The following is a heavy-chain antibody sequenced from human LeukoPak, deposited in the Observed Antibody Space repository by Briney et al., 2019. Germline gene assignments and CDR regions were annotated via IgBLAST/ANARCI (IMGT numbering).Heavy chain of an antibody. J-gene: IGHJ4*02. D-gene: IGHD6-13*01. CDR2: ISYDGSNK. CDR3: ARGSSSSWYLASDY. Sequence: GGSLRLSCAASGFTFSSYGMHWVRQAPGKGLEWVAVISYDGSNKYYADSVKGRFTISRDNSKNTLYLQMNSLRAEDTAVYYCARGSSSSWYLASDYWGQGTLVTVSS. V-gene: IGHV3-30*03. CDR1: GFTFSSYG.